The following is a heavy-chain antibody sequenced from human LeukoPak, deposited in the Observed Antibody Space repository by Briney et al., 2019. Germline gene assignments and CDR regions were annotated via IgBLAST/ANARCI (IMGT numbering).Heavy chain of an antibody. CDR2: ISAYNGNT. D-gene: IGHD3-22*01. V-gene: IGHV1-18*01. Sequence: ASVKVSCKASGYTFASYGISWVRQAPGQGLEWMGWISAYNGNTNYAQKLQGRVTMTTDTSTSTAYMELRSLRSDDTAVYYCAREMTMINKYDYWGQGTLVTVSS. CDR1: GYTFASYG. CDR3: AREMTMINKYDY. J-gene: IGHJ4*02.